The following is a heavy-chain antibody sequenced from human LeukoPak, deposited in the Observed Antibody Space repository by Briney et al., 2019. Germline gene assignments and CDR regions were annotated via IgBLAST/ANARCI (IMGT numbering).Heavy chain of an antibody. Sequence: GGSLRLSCAASGFTVSSNYMSWVRQAPGKGLEWVSVIYSGGSTYYADSVKGRFTISRDNSKNTLYLQMNSLGAEDTAVYYCARQEIRGYSGYDYWGQGTLVTVSS. V-gene: IGHV3-53*01. D-gene: IGHD5-12*01. CDR3: ARQEIRGYSGYDY. CDR1: GFTVSSNY. CDR2: IYSGGST. J-gene: IGHJ4*02.